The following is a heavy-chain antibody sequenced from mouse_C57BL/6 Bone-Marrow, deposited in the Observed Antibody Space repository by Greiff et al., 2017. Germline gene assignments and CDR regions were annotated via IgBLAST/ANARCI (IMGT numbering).Heavy chain of an antibody. J-gene: IGHJ3*01. CDR3: ARDTGSNSWLAY. V-gene: IGHV14-3*01. CDR1: GFNIKHTY. CDR2: IDPANGNT. Sequence: EVQLQESVAELVRPGASVKLSCTASGFNIKHTYMHWVKQRPEQGLEWIGRIDPANGNTKYAPKFQGQATITADPSSNTAYLQLSSLTSEDTAIYYCARDTGSNSWLAYWGQGTLVTVSA. D-gene: IGHD2-5*01.